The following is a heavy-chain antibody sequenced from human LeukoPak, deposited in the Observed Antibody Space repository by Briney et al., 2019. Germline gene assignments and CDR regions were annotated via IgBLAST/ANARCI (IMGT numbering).Heavy chain of an antibody. Sequence: ASVKVSCKASGYTFTGYYMHWVRQAPGQGLEWMGWINPNSGGTNYAQKFQGRVTMTRDTSISTAYMELSRLRSDDTAVYYCARGSKPRIAAAAPYWGQETLVTVSS. CDR2: INPNSGGT. CDR3: ARGSKPRIAAAAPY. J-gene: IGHJ4*02. CDR1: GYTFTGYY. V-gene: IGHV1-2*02. D-gene: IGHD6-13*01.